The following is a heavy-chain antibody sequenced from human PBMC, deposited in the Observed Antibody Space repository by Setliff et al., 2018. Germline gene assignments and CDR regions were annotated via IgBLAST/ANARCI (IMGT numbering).Heavy chain of an antibody. J-gene: IGHJ4*02. CDR3: ARGHKQLGLDY. Sequence: SETLSLTCAVSGGSISSSNWWSWVRQPPGKGLEWIGEIYHSGSTNYNPSLKGRVTISVDKSKNQFSLKLSSVTAADTAVYYCARGHKQLGLDYWGQGTLVTVSS. CDR1: GGSISSSNW. CDR2: IYHSGST. V-gene: IGHV4-4*02. D-gene: IGHD6-13*01.